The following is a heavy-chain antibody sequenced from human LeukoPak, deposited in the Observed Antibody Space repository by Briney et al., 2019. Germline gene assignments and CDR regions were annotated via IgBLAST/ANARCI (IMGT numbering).Heavy chain of an antibody. CDR3: AKSNGYGLVDI. CDR1: GGSFSGYY. V-gene: IGHV4-34*12. D-gene: IGHD3-10*01. Sequence: SETLSLTCAVYGGSFSGYYWGWIRQTPGKGLGWIGNIFYSGGTYYSPSLTSRVTISLDTSRNQFSLKLNSVTAADTAVYYCAKSNGYGLVDIWGQGTMVTVSS. J-gene: IGHJ3*02. CDR2: IFYSGGT.